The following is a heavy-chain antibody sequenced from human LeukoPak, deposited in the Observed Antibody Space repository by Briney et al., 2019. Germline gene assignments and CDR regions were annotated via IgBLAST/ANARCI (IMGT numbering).Heavy chain of an antibody. J-gene: IGHJ4*02. Sequence: PSETLSLTCTVSGGSISSSSYYWGWIRQPPGKGLEWIGSIYYSGSTYYNPSLKSRVTISVDTSKNQFSLKLSSVTAADTAVYYCARRLPWDDSSSAFDYWGQGTLVTVSS. V-gene: IGHV4-39*07. CDR3: ARRLPWDDSSSAFDY. D-gene: IGHD3-22*01. CDR1: GGSISSSSYY. CDR2: IYYSGST.